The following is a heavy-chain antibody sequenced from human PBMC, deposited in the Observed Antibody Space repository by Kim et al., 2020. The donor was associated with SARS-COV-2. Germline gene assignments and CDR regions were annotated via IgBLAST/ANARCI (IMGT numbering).Heavy chain of an antibody. CDR2: ISWDGGSI. J-gene: IGHJ4*02. D-gene: IGHD3-10*01. CDR1: GFKFDDYA. V-gene: IGHV3-43D*03. CDR3: AKEFVARENVVRGVIRTEGADY. Sequence: PGGSLRLSCAASGFKFDDYAMHWVRQVPGKGLEWLSVISWDGGSIYYAASVEGRFTIARDNIRDSLSLQMNHLRPDDTAVYYCAKEFVARENVVRGVIRTEGADYWGQGTLVTVSS.